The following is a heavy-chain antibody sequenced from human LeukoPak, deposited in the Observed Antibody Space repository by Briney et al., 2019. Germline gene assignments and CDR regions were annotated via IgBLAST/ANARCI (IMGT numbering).Heavy chain of an antibody. CDR1: GLTFTRFW. CDR3: VRGGWELDY. CDR2: MKEDGTEK. V-gene: IGHV3-7*01. D-gene: IGHD1-26*01. J-gene: IGHJ4*02. Sequence: GGSLRLSCAASGLTFTRFWMAWVRQAPGMGLQWVAHMKEDGTEKYYLDSVRGRFTIAKDDANNLLFLQMNSLPAEDTALYYCVRGGWELDYWGQRAPVPVSS.